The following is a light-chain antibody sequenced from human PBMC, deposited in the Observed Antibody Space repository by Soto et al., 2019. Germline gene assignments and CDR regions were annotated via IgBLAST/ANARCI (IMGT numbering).Light chain of an antibody. J-gene: IGKJ5*01. CDR2: DAS. Sequence: DIQMTQSPSSLSASVGDRVTITCQASQDISNYLNWYQQKPGKAPKLLIYDASNFETGVPSRFSGSGSVTDFTFTISSLQAEDIATYYCQQYDNRPITFGRETRLEIK. CDR3: QQYDNRPIT. CDR1: QDISNY. V-gene: IGKV1-33*01.